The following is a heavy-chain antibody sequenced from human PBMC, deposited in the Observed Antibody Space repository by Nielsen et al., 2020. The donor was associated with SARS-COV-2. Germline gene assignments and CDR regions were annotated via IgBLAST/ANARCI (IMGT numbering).Heavy chain of an antibody. CDR2: ISYDGSNK. J-gene: IGHJ6*02. CDR1: GFTFDDYA. CDR3: AKEYSSGWYYYYYGMDV. V-gene: IGHV3-30-3*01. Sequence: GESLKISCATSGFTFDDYAMHWVRQAPGKGLEWVAVISYDGSNKYYADSVKGRFTISRDNSKNTLYLQMNSLRAEDTAVYYCAKEYSSGWYYYYYGMDVWGQETTVTVSS. D-gene: IGHD6-19*01.